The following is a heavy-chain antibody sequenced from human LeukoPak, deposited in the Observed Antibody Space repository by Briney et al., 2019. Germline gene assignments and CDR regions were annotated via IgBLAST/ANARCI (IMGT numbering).Heavy chain of an antibody. V-gene: IGHV4-34*01. D-gene: IGHD3-10*01. CDR3: ARDPGPYGSGSST. CDR2: INHSGST. J-gene: IGHJ5*02. CDR1: GGSFSGYY. Sequence: SETLSLTCAVYGGSFSGYYWSWIRQPPGKGLEWIGEINHSGSTNYNPSLKSRVTISVDTSKNQFTLKLSSVTAADTAVYYCARDPGPYGSGSSTWGQGTLVTVSS.